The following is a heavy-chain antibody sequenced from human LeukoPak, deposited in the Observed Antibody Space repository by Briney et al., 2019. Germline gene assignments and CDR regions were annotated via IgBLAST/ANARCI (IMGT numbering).Heavy chain of an antibody. CDR1: GASISGGDYY. J-gene: IGHJ4*02. D-gene: IGHD4-17*01. Sequence: PSETLSLTCAVSGASISGGDYYWSWIRQPPGKGLEWIGNIYYSGSTYHNPSLESRLTISVDTSKNQFSLKLKSVTTADTALYYCARSDYGHRTPFDYWGQGTLVTVSS. CDR2: IYYSGST. CDR3: ARSDYGHRTPFDY. V-gene: IGHV4-30-4*01.